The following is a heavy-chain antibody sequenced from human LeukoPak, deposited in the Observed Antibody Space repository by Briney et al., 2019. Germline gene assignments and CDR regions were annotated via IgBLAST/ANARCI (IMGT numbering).Heavy chain of an antibody. V-gene: IGHV4-38-2*01. CDR2: IYCSGST. D-gene: IGHD3-16*01. CDR1: GFTFSSYS. CDR3: ASFEGSTWGDAFDL. J-gene: IGHJ3*01. Sequence: GSLRLSCAASGFTFSSYSMNWVRQPPGKGLEWVGSIYCSGSTYYNPSLKSRVTISVATSRKQFSLKLSSVTAADTAVYYCASFEGSTWGDAFDLWGQGTMATVSS.